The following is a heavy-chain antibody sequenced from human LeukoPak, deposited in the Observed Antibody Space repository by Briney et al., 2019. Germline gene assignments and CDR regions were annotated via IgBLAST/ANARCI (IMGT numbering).Heavy chain of an antibody. V-gene: IGHV3-30*18. CDR2: ISYDGSNK. CDR3: AKGDYGNYVGGLVGY. J-gene: IGHJ4*02. CDR1: GFTFSSYG. Sequence: PRGSLRLSCAASGFTFSSYGMHWVRQAPGKGLEWVAVISYDGSNKYYADSVKGRFTISRDNSKNTLYLQMNSLRAEDTAVYYCAKGDYGNYVGGLVGYWGQGTLVTVSS. D-gene: IGHD4-11*01.